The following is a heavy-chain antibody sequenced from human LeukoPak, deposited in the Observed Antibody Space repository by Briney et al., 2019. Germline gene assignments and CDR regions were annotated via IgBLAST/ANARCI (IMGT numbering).Heavy chain of an antibody. CDR2: INRSGST. CDR3: ARGSGYSYGTDFDY. CDR1: GGSFSGYY. V-gene: IGHV4-34*01. Sequence: PSETLSLTCAVYGGSFSGYYWSWIRQPPGKGLEWIGEINRSGSTNYNPSLKSRVTISVDTSKNQFSLKLSSVTAADTAVYYCARGSGYSYGTDFDYWGQGTLVTVSS. D-gene: IGHD5-18*01. J-gene: IGHJ4*02.